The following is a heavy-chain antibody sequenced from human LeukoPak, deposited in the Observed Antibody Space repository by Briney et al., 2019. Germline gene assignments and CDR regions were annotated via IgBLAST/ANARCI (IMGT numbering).Heavy chain of an antibody. CDR3: ARDLGYSSSWDYMDV. J-gene: IGHJ6*03. D-gene: IGHD6-13*01. CDR2: MNPNSGNT. V-gene: IGHV1-8*02. Sequence: ASVKVSCKTSGYTFTSYDINWVRQATGQGLEWMGWMNPNSGNTGYAQKFQGRVTMTRNTSISTAYMELSSLRSEDTAVYYCARDLGYSSSWDYMDVWGKGTTVTVSS. CDR1: GYTFTSYD.